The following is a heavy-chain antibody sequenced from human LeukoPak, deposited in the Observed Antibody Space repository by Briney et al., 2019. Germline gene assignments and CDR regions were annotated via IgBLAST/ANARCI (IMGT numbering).Heavy chain of an antibody. D-gene: IGHD1-26*01. CDR2: ISGSGTNT. CDR3: ARDPYSGSYGDYYYYYMDV. J-gene: IGHJ6*03. V-gene: IGHV3-23*01. CDR1: GFTFSSYA. Sequence: GGSLRLSCAASGFTFSSYAMSWVRQAPGKGLEWVSAISGSGTNTYYADSVKGRFTISRDNSKNSLYLQMNSLRPEDTAVYYCARDPYSGSYGDYYYYYMDVWGKGTTVTISS.